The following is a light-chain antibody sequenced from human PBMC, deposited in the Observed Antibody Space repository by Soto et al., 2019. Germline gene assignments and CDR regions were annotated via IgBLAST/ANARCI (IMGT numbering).Light chain of an antibody. J-gene: IGLJ1*01. CDR1: SSDVGGYNF. V-gene: IGLV2-14*01. Sequence: QSVLTQPASVSGSPGQSLTISCTGTSSDVGGYNFVSWYQQHPGKAPKFMIYDVSNRPSGVSNRFSGSKSGNTASLTISGLQAEDEADYYCSSYSTISTYVFGTGTKLTVL. CDR3: SSYSTISTYV. CDR2: DVS.